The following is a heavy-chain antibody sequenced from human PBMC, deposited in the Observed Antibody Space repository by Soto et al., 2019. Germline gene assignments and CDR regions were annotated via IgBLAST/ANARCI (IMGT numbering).Heavy chain of an antibody. CDR1: GFTFSSYS. CDR2: ITASGGTT. CDR3: AKCMQVNWNYDAFHI. Sequence: ETLSLTCTVSGFTFSSYSMSWVRQAPGKGLEWVSHITASGGTTYYADSVKGRFTISRDSSRNTLYLQMNSLRAEDTALYYCAKCMQVNWNYDAFHIWGQGTMVTVSS. V-gene: IGHV3-23*01. J-gene: IGHJ3*02. D-gene: IGHD1-7*01.